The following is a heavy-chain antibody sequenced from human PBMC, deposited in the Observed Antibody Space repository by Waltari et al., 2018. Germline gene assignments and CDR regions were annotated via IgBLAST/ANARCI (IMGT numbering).Heavy chain of an antibody. J-gene: IGHJ4*02. Sequence: EVQLVESGGGLVKPGGSLRLSCAASGFTFSSYSMNWVRQAPGKGLEWVSSISSSSSYIYYADSVKGRFTISRDNAKNSLYLQMNSLRAEDTAVYYCARDRGVGATAWDYWGQGTLVIVSS. V-gene: IGHV3-21*01. CDR3: ARDRGVGATAWDY. CDR1: GFTFSSYS. D-gene: IGHD1-26*01. CDR2: ISSSSSYI.